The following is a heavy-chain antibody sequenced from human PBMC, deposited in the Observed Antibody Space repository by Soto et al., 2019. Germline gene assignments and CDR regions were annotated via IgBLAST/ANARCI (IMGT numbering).Heavy chain of an antibody. Sequence: HSETLSLTCTASGASISGFYWSWIRKSAGKGLEWIGRIYATGTTDYNPSLKSRVMMSVDTSKKQFSLKLRSVTAADTAVYYCVRDGTKTLRDWFDPWGQG. CDR1: GASISGFY. J-gene: IGHJ5*02. CDR2: IYATGTT. D-gene: IGHD1-1*01. V-gene: IGHV4-4*07. CDR3: VRDGTKTLRDWFDP.